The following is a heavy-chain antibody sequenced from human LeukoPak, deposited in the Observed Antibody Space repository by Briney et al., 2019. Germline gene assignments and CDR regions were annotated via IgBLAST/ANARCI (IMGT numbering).Heavy chain of an antibody. CDR2: IIPIFGTA. Sequence: ASVKVSCKASGGTSSSYAISWVRQAPGQGLEWMGRIIPIFGTANYAQKFQGRVTITTDESTSTAYMELSSLRSEDTAVYYCAREVDSSSWYYFDYWGQGTLVTVSS. CDR1: GGTSSSYA. CDR3: AREVDSSSWYYFDY. D-gene: IGHD6-13*01. V-gene: IGHV1-69*05. J-gene: IGHJ4*02.